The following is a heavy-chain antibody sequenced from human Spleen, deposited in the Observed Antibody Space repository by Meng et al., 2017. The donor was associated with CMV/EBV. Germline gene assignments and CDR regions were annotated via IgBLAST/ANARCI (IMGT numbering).Heavy chain of an antibody. CDR1: GFTFSSYA. D-gene: IGHD2-2*01. CDR2: ISYDGTIK. CDR3: ARSVVVPAAMGIDY. V-gene: IGHV3-30-3*01. Sequence: GGSLRLSCAASGFTFSSYAMHWVRQAPGKGLEWVAVISYDGTIKHYADSVKGRFTISRDNSQNMLYMDMNSLRAEGTAIYYCARSVVVPAAMGIDYWGQGTLVTVSS. J-gene: IGHJ4*02.